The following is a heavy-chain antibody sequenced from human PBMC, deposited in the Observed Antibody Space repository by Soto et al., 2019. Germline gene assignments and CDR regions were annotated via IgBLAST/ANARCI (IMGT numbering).Heavy chain of an antibody. V-gene: IGHV1-18*01. D-gene: IGHD6-6*01. CDR2: ISAYNGNT. CDR1: GYTFTSYG. CDR3: AREVGAARVFDY. Sequence: QVQLVQSGAEVKKPGASVKVSCKASGYTFTSYGISWVRQAPGQGLEWMGWISAYNGNTNYAQKLQGRVTMTTDTATSTACTELRGLRSDDTVVYYCAREVGAARVFDYWGRGTLVTASS. J-gene: IGHJ4*02.